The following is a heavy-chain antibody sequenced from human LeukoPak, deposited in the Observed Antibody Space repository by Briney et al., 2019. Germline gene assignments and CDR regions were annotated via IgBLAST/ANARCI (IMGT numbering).Heavy chain of an antibody. CDR2: TYYRSKWYN. D-gene: IGHD3-22*01. V-gene: IGHV6-1*01. CDR1: GDSVSSNSAA. CDR3: ASFADSSGYNAFDI. J-gene: IGHJ3*02. Sequence: SQTLSLTCAISGDSVSSNSAAWNWIRQSTSRGLEWLGRTYYRSKWYNDYAVSVKSRITINPDTSKNQFSLQLNSVTPEDTAVYYCASFADSSGYNAFDIWGQGTMVTVSS.